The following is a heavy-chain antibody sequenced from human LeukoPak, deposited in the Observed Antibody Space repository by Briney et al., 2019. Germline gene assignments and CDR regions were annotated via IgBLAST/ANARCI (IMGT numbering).Heavy chain of an antibody. CDR3: AREVTAAAPFGY. CDR1: GGSISSSSYY. Sequence: SETLSLTCTVSGGSISSSSYYWGWIRQPPGKGLEWIGSIYYSGSTYYNSSLKSRVTISVDTSKNQFSLKLNSVTAADTAIYYCAREVTAAAPFGYWGQGTLVTVSS. D-gene: IGHD6-13*01. J-gene: IGHJ4*02. V-gene: IGHV4-39*07. CDR2: IYYSGST.